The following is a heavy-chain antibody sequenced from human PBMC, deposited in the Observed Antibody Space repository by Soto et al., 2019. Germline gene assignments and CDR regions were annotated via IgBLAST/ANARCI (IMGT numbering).Heavy chain of an antibody. D-gene: IGHD1-26*01. CDR2: IYRGGGT. CDR3: ARGGDTSFDY. Sequence: GGSLRLSCAVSGFTVSSNYMSWVRQAPGKGLEWVSLIYRGGGTYYADSVKGRFTISRDNSKNTLYLQMNSLRAEDTAVYYCARGGDTSFDYWGQGTLVTVSS. J-gene: IGHJ4*02. CDR1: GFTVSSNY. V-gene: IGHV3-53*01.